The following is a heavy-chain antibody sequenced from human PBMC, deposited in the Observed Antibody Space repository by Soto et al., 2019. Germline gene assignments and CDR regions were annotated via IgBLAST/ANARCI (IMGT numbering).Heavy chain of an antibody. J-gene: IGHJ5*02. V-gene: IGHV4-39*01. CDR3: ARRLYGNWFDP. D-gene: IGHD2-8*01. CDR1: GGSISSSSYY. Sequence: PSETLSLTCTVSGGSISSSSYYWGWIRQPPGKGLEWIGSIYYSGSTYYNPSLKSRVTISVDTSKNQFSLKLSSVTAADTAVYYCARRLYGNWFDPWGQGTLATVSS. CDR2: IYYSGST.